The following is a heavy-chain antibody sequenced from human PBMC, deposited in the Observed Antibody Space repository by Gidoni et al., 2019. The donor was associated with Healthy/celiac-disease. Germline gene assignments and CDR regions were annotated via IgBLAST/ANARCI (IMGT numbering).Heavy chain of an antibody. CDR2: INPNSGGR. Sequence: QVPLVQSGAEVKKPGASVKVSCKASGHTFTGYYMHWVRQAPGQGLEWMVWINPNSGGRNYAKKFQGRVSMTRDTSISTAYMELSRLRSDDTAVYYCARYFAGSEGMIVGVRGYLNWFDPWGQGTLVTVSS. J-gene: IGHJ5*02. V-gene: IGHV1-2*02. D-gene: IGHD3-22*01. CDR1: GHTFTGYY. CDR3: ARYFAGSEGMIVGVRGYLNWFDP.